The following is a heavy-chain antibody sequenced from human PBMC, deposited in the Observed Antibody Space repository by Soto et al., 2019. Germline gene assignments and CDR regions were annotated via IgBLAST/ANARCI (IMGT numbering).Heavy chain of an antibody. J-gene: IGHJ6*03. D-gene: IGHD5-12*01. Sequence: GGSLRLSCAASGFTFSNAWMSWVRQAPGKGLEWVGRIKSKTDGGTTDYAAPVKGRFTISRDDSKNTLYLQMNSLKTEDTAVYYCTTDRVATTEIYYYYYYMDVWGKGTTVTVSS. CDR1: GFTFSNAW. V-gene: IGHV3-15*01. CDR3: TTDRVATTEIYYYYYYMDV. CDR2: IKSKTDGGTT.